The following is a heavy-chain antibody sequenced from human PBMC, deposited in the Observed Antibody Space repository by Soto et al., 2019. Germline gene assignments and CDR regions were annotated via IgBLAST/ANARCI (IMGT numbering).Heavy chain of an antibody. CDR1: GGSFSGYY. Sequence: SETLSLTCAVYGGSFSGYYWSWIRQPPGKGLEWIGEINHSGSTNYNPSLKSRVTISVDTSKNQFSLKLSSVTAADTAVYYCARKILYYYDSSGSTPNWFDPWGQGTLVTVSS. V-gene: IGHV4-34*01. CDR3: ARKILYYYDSSGSTPNWFDP. D-gene: IGHD3-22*01. J-gene: IGHJ5*02. CDR2: INHSGST.